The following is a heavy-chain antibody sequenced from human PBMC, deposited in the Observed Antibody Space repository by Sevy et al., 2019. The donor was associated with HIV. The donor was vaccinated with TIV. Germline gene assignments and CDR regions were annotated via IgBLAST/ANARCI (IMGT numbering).Heavy chain of an antibody. CDR2: FNPLSGGT. CDR3: AREAGSTYYGLLDY. V-gene: IGHV1-2*06. J-gene: IGHJ4*02. CDR1: GYTFTDNY. Sequence: ASVKVSCKTFGYTFTDNYIHWVRQAPGQGLEWMGRFNPLSGGTKSAQQFQGMVTMTRDTSISTAYMEVSRLTFDDTAVYYCAREAGSTYYGLLDYWGQGSLVTVSS. D-gene: IGHD1-26*01.